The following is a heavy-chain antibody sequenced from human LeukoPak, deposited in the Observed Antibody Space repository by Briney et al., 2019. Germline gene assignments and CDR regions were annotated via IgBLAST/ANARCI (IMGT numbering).Heavy chain of an antibody. V-gene: IGHV4-4*02. CDR1: GGSILTTNW. Sequence: SSETLSLTCAVSGGSILTTNWWSWVRQPPGKGLELIGEVHLSGASNYNPSLKSRVNMSIDKSKNQLSLELTSVTAADTAIYYCTRESGAFSPFGFWGQGTLVTVSS. CDR3: TRESGAFSPFGF. CDR2: VHLSGAS. D-gene: IGHD1-26*01. J-gene: IGHJ4*02.